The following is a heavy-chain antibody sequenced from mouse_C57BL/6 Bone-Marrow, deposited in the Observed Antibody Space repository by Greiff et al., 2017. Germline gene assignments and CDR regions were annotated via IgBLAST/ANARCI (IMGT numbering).Heavy chain of an antibody. CDR1: GFTFSDYG. V-gene: IGHV5-17*01. CDR2: INSGSSTI. Sequence: EVKVVESGGGLVKPGGSLKLSCAASGFTFSDYGMHWVRQAPEKGLEWVAYINSGSSTIYYADTVKGRFTISRDNAKNTLFLQMTSLRSEDTAMYYCARSSYYYGSSPSWFAYWGQGTLVTVSA. CDR3: ARSSYYYGSSPSWFAY. J-gene: IGHJ3*01. D-gene: IGHD1-1*01.